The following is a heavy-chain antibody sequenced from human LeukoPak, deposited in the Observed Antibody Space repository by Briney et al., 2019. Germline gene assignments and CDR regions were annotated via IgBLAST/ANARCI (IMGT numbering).Heavy chain of an antibody. D-gene: IGHD2-15*01. J-gene: IGHJ4*02. CDR1: GLTYNSYP. V-gene: IGHV3-23*01. CDR3: AKDRSGGSCYDY. Sequence: GGPLSLLCRASGLTYNSYPMMWVRQAPGGGVEWVSTISGSGGGTYYADSVKGRFTISRDISQNTLYLQMNSLRAEDTAVYYCAKDRSGGSCYDYWGQGTLVTVSS. CDR2: ISGSGGGT.